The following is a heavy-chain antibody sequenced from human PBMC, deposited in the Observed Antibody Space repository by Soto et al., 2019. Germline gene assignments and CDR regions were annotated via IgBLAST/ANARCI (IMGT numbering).Heavy chain of an antibody. J-gene: IGHJ4*02. CDR1: GYSFPNYW. CDR3: ARSPXRSGSSYFLGALADFDY. Sequence: PGESLKISCEGSGYSFPNYWIVWVRQMPGKGLEWMGTIYPGDSDTRYSPSFQGQVTISADKSTTTAYLQWSSLKASDSAMYYCARSPXRSGSSYFLGALADFDYWGQGTLVTVSS. V-gene: IGHV5-51*01. D-gene: IGHD3-10*01. CDR2: IYPGDSDT.